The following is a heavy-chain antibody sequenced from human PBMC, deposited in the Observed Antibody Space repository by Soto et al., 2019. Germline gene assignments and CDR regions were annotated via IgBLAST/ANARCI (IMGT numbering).Heavy chain of an antibody. CDR2: IYYSGST. CDR3: ARDEWLRYDRNWFDP. CDR1: GGSISSYY. Sequence: PSETLSLTCTVSGGSISSYYWSWIRQPPGKGLEWIGYIYYSGSTNYNPSLKSRVTISVDTSKNQFSLKLSSVTAADTAVYYCARDEWLRYDRNWFDPTGQTTLVTVSS. V-gene: IGHV4-59*01. J-gene: IGHJ5*02. D-gene: IGHD5-12*01.